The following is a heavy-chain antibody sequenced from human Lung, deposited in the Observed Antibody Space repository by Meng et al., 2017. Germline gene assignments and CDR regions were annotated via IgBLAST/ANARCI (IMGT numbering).Heavy chain of an antibody. J-gene: IGHJ2*01. V-gene: IGHV4-30-4*01. CDR2: IYTSRCT. Sequence: SVTLAVVCGSIGSVTCYWSRYAEAAGKGLGCIGYIYTSRCTHYQPSLQSRITISVATYKHQFFLKLRSVTAADTAVYYWARGHKGYFDLWGRGTLVTVSS. CDR3: ARGHKGYFDL. CDR1: CGSIGSVTCY.